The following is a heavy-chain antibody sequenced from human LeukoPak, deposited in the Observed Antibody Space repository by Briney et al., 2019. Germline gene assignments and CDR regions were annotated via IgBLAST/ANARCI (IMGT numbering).Heavy chain of an antibody. J-gene: IGHJ3*02. Sequence: ASVKVSRKASGYAFSRFSFTWLRQAPGHGLQWLGWISPHTGNTSYSEKFQGRVTMTRDPSTSTAYMELRSLKSDDTAVYYCANPSSSWHDAFDMWGQGTMVIVSS. D-gene: IGHD6-13*01. CDR2: ISPHTGNT. V-gene: IGHV1-18*01. CDR3: ANPSSSWHDAFDM. CDR1: GYAFSRFS.